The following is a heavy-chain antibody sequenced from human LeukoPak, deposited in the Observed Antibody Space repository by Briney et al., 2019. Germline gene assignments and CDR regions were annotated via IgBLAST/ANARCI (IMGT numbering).Heavy chain of an antibody. D-gene: IGHD3-16*02. J-gene: IGHJ4*02. CDR2: IYYSGST. CDR1: GGSINSYY. CDR3: ARAGDYVWGSYRPFDY. Sequence: PSETLSLTCTVSGGSINSYYWSWIRQPPGKGLEWIGYIYYSGSTNYNPSLKSRVTISVDTSKNQFSLKLSSVTAADTAVYYCARAGDYVWGSYRPFDYWGQGTLVTVSS. V-gene: IGHV4-59*01.